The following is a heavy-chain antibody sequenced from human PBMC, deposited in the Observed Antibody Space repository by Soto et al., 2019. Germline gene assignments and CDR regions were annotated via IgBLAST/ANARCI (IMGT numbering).Heavy chain of an antibody. CDR2: INHSGST. V-gene: IGHV4-34*01. CDR3: ASPRLKKTYYSHQGGMDV. Sequence: SETLSLTCAVYGGSFSGYYWSWIRQPPGKGLEWIGEINHSGSTNYNPSLKSRVTISVDTSKNQFSLKLSSVTAADTAVYYCASPRLKKTYYSHQGGMDVWGQGTTVTVSS. D-gene: IGHD1-26*01. J-gene: IGHJ6*02. CDR1: GGSFSGYY.